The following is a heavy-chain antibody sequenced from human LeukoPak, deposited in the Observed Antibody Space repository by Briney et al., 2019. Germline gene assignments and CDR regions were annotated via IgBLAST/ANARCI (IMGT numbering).Heavy chain of an antibody. D-gene: IGHD4-11*01. CDR3: ASSLNTVIISPYYFDY. J-gene: IGHJ4*02. CDR2: ISANGITT. Sequence: GGSLRLSCAASGFTFSDYHMGWIRQAPGQGLEWISYISANGITTYYADSVKGRFTISRDNARNSLSLYMNFLGAEDTAVYYCASSLNTVIISPYYFDYWGQGTLVTVSS. CDR1: GFTFSDYH. V-gene: IGHV3-11*04.